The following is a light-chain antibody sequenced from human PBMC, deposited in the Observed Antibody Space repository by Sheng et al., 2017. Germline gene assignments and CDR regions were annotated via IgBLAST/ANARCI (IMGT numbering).Light chain of an antibody. V-gene: IGKV1-NL1*01. J-gene: IGKJ4*01. Sequence: DIQMTQSPSSLSASVGGRVTFTCRASQGIANSLTWYQQKPGKAPKLLLYGASKLESGVPSRFSGSGSGTDYTLTISSLQPEDFATYYCLQHKSYPLTFGGGTKVETK. CDR2: GAS. CDR1: QGIANS. CDR3: LQHKSYPLT.